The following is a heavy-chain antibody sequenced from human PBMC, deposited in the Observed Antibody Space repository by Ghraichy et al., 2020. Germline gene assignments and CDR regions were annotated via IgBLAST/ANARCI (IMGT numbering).Heavy chain of an antibody. CDR1: GYSFTGHF. J-gene: IGHJ6*02. D-gene: IGHD6-19*01. V-gene: IGHV1-2*02. Sequence: ASVKVSCKASGYSFTGHFIHWVRQAPGQGLEWMGWIDPNSGGTNYAQKSQGRVIMTSDTSISTAYMDLSSLRSDDTAVYYCAKEKQWLIQDYYYGMDVWGQGTRVTVSS. CDR3: AKEKQWLIQDYYYGMDV. CDR2: IDPNSGGT.